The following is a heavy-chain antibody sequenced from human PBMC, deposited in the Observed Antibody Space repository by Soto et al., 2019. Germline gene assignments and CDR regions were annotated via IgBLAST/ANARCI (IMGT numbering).Heavy chain of an antibody. D-gene: IGHD6-6*01. CDR2: VSPNGQGI. J-gene: IGHJ4*02. CDR1: GFTLSYYG. CDR3: EKDREYPREYLHY. Sequence: GGSLRLSCAASGFTLSYYGMSWVRQAPGKGLEWVSAVSPNGQGIYYADSVRGRFTISRDISKNTVFLHMDSLRAEDTAVYYCEKDREYPREYLHYWGQGTLVTVSS. V-gene: IGHV3-23*01.